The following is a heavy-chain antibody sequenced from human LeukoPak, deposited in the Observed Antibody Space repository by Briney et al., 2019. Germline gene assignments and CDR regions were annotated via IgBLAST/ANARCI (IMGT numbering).Heavy chain of an antibody. CDR2: IWYDGSNK. Sequence: GALRLSCAASGFTFSSYGMHWVRQAPCRGLEWVALIWYDGSNKYYTDSVKGRLTISRDNSKNTLYLQMNSLRAEDTAVYYCARDVGYFRFDYWGQGTLVTVSS. V-gene: IGHV3-33*01. J-gene: IGHJ4*02. CDR3: ARDVGYFRFDY. D-gene: IGHD5-18*01. CDR1: GFTFSSYG.